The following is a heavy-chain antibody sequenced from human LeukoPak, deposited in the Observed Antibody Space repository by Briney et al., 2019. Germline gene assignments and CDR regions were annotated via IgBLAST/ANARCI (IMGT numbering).Heavy chain of an antibody. D-gene: IGHD3-22*01. V-gene: IGHV5-51*01. CDR1: GYSFTSYW. Sequence: GESLKISCKGSGYSFTSYWIGWVRQMPGKGLEWMGIIYPGDSDTRYSPSFQGQVTISADKSISTAYLQWSSLKASDTAMYYCARHWSWYHYDSSGFLPDYWGQGTLVTVSS. CDR2: IYPGDSDT. CDR3: ARHWSWYHYDSSGFLPDY. J-gene: IGHJ4*02.